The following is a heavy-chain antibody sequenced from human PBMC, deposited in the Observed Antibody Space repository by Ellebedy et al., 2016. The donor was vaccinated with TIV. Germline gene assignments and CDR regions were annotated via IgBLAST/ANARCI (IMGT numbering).Heavy chain of an antibody. CDR3: PKGQRVVTAPFDY. J-gene: IGHJ4*02. D-gene: IGHD2-21*02. CDR2: IRAGGGTT. Sequence: PGGSLRLSCAASGFTFSTYAMSWVRQAPGKGLEWVSAIRAGGGTTYYRDSVKGRFTISRNDSENTLYLQMNSLRAEDTAVYYCPKGQRVVTAPFDYWGQGTLVTVSS. CDR1: GFTFSTYA. V-gene: IGHV3-23*01.